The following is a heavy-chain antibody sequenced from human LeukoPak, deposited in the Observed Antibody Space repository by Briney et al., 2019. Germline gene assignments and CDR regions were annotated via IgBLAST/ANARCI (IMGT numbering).Heavy chain of an antibody. D-gene: IGHD3-22*01. Sequence: GESLKISCKGSGYSFTSYWIGWVRQMPGKGLEWMGIIYPGDSDTRYSPSFQGQVTISADKSISTAYLQWSSLKASDTAMYYCARRASSGYYHGPNDYWGQGTLVTVSS. CDR3: ARRASSGYYHGPNDY. J-gene: IGHJ4*02. CDR2: IYPGDSDT. CDR1: GYSFTSYW. V-gene: IGHV5-51*01.